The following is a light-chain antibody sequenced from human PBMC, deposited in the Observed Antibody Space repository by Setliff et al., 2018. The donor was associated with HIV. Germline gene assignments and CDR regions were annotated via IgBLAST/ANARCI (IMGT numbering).Light chain of an antibody. V-gene: IGLV2-14*01. J-gene: IGLJ1*01. CDR2: EVT. CDR1: SSDVGGYDY. CDR3: SSYTTSSTEV. Sequence: QSVLAQPASVSGSPGQSITISCTGTSSDVGGYDYVSWYQQHPGEAPKLIIFEVTNRASGVSDRFSGSKSGNTASLTISGLQAEDEADYYCSSYTTSSTEVFGTGTKVTVL.